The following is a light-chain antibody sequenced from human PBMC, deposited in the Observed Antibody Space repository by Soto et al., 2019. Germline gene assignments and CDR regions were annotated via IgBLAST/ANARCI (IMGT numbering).Light chain of an antibody. Sequence: EIVLTQSPATLSLSPGERATLSCRASQSVGTHLGWYQQKPGQAPRLLIYDASNRATGIPARFSGSGSGTDFTLTMSSLEPEDFAVYYCQQRSNWPLTFGGGTKVEIK. J-gene: IGKJ4*01. CDR2: DAS. CDR1: QSVGTH. CDR3: QQRSNWPLT. V-gene: IGKV3-11*01.